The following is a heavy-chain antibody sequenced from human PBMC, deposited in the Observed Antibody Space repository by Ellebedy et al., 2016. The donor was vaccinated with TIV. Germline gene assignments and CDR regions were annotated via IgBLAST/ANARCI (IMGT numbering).Heavy chain of an antibody. CDR3: AREVVAATGNYYYYGMDV. J-gene: IGHJ6*02. V-gene: IGHV1-69*13. CDR1: GGTFSSYA. Sequence: SVKVSXKASGGTFSSYAISWVRQAPGQGLEWMGGIIPIFGTANYAQKFQGRVTITADESTSTAYMELSSLRSEDTAVYYCAREVVAATGNYYYYGMDVWGQGTTVTVSS. CDR2: IIPIFGTA. D-gene: IGHD2-15*01.